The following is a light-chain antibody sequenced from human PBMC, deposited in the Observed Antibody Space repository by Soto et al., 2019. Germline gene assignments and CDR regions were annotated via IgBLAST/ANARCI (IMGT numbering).Light chain of an antibody. J-gene: IGKJ1*01. Sequence: DIQMTQSPSSLSASVGDRVSITCRASQTISNYLIWYQQKPGKAPNLLIYAASTLQSGVPSRFSGSGSGKNFTLTISSLQSEDFATYYCQQSYNTPRAFGQGTKVEIK. CDR2: AAS. V-gene: IGKV1-39*01. CDR1: QTISNY. CDR3: QQSYNTPRA.